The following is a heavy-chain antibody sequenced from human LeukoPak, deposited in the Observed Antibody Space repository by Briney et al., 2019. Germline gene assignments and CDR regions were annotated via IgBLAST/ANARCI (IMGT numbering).Heavy chain of an antibody. J-gene: IGHJ5*02. CDR3: HQPVTLPA. D-gene: IGHD2-2*01. CDR2: IKEDGSDK. Sequence: GGSLRLSCVVSGITFRNYWMSWVRQAPGKGLEWVAFIKEDGSDKHYVDSVKGRFTISRDNAKNSLCLQMNSLRAEDTAVYFCHQPVTLPAWGQGALVTVSP. V-gene: IGHV3-7*01. CDR1: GITFRNYW.